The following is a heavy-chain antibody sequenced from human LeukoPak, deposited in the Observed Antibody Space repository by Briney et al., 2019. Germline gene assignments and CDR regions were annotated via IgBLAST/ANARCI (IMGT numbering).Heavy chain of an antibody. Sequence: GRSLRLSCAASGFTFSSSGMHWVRQAPGKGLEWVAFISYAGSNEYYADSVKGRFTISRDNSKHTLYLQMNSLRAEDTAVYYCAKGDGYKGHFGYWGQGTLVPVSS. V-gene: IGHV3-30*18. CDR1: GFTFSSSG. J-gene: IGHJ4*02. CDR2: ISYAGSNE. CDR3: AKGDGYKGHFGY. D-gene: IGHD5-24*01.